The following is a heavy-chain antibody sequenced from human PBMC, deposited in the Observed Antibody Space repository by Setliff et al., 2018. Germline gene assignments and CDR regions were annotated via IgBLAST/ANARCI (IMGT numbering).Heavy chain of an antibody. CDR2: ISWNSYHI. D-gene: IGHD6-19*01. V-gene: IGHV3-9*01. Sequence: GGSLRLSCAASGFTFSNYRMHWVRQAPGKGLVWVSGISWNSYHIDYAGSVRGRFTISRDNAKNSLYLQMNSLTTEDTAFYYCVKSDRDSSGWYPDYWGQGTLVTVSS. CDR1: GFTFSNYR. CDR3: VKSDRDSSGWYPDY. J-gene: IGHJ4*02.